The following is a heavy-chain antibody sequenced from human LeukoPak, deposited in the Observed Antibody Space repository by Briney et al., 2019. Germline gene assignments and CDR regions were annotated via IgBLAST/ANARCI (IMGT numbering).Heavy chain of an antibody. CDR1: GFSLSTGGVG. D-gene: IGHD1-26*01. Sequence: SGPTLVNPTQTLTLTCTFSGFSLSTGGVGVGWIRQPPGRALEWLALIYWDDDEHYSPSLKSRLTITKDTSKNQVVLTMTNMDPVDTATYYCARRPRRGSFYAFDHWGQGTLVTVSS. J-gene: IGHJ4*02. CDR3: ARRPRRGSFYAFDH. CDR2: IYWDDDE. V-gene: IGHV2-5*02.